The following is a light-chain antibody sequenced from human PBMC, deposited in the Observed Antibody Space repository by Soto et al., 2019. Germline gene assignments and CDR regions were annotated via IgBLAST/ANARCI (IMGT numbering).Light chain of an antibody. V-gene: IGKV1-8*01. CDR1: QGISSY. Sequence: AIRMTQSPSSFSASTGDRFTITCRASQGISSYLAWYQQKPGKAPKLLIYAASTLQSGVPSRFSGSGSGTDFTLTISCLQSEDFATYYCQQYYSYPSTFGQGTRLEIK. CDR2: AAS. J-gene: IGKJ5*01. CDR3: QQYYSYPST.